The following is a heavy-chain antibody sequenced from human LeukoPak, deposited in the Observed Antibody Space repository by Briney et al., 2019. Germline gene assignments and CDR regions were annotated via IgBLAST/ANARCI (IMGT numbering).Heavy chain of an antibody. CDR1: GFTFSSYA. CDR3: ARGGGRGVRNLDY. D-gene: IGHD3-10*01. Sequence: GGSLRLSCTASGFTFSSYAMHWVRQAPGKGLEWVAVISYDGSNKYYADSVKGRFTISRDNSKNTLYLQMNSLRAEDTAVYYCARGGGRGVRNLDYWGQGTLVTVSS. V-gene: IGHV3-30-3*01. CDR2: ISYDGSNK. J-gene: IGHJ4*02.